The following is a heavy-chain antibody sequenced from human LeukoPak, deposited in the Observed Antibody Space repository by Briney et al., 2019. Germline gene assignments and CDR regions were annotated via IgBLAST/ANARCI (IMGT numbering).Heavy chain of an antibody. J-gene: IGHJ4*02. CDR3: ARLDTAMVMYYFDY. V-gene: IGHV3-23*01. D-gene: IGHD5-18*01. Sequence: GGSLRLSCAVSGFTFSSYAMSWVRQAPGKGLEWVSAISGSGGSTYYADSVKGRFTTSRDISKNTLYRQMNSLRAEDTAVYYCARLDTAMVMYYFDYWGQGTLVTVSS. CDR1: GFTFSSYA. CDR2: ISGSGGST.